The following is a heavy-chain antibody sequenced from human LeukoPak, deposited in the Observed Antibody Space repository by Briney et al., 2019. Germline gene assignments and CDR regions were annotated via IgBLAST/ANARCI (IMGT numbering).Heavy chain of an antibody. Sequence: KPGGSLRLSCAASGFTFSSYGMHWVRQAPGKGLEWVAVISYDGSNKYYADSVKGRFTISRDNSKNTLYLQMNSLRAEDTAVYYCAKDSVAGNYYYYGMDVWGQGTTVTVSS. CDR3: AKDSVAGNYYYYGMDV. V-gene: IGHV3-30*18. CDR2: ISYDGSNK. CDR1: GFTFSSYG. D-gene: IGHD6-19*01. J-gene: IGHJ6*02.